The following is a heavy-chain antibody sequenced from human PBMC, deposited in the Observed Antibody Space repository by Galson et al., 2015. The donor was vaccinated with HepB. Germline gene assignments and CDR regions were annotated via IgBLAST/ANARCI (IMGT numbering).Heavy chain of an antibody. Sequence: SLRLSCAASGFTFTNTWMTWVRQAPGKGLEWVGRIKSKTDGGTTDYAAPVRGRFTISRDDSKNTLYLQMNSLKSEDTAVYYCTTEGGEGFDPWGQGTLVTVSS. CDR2: IKSKTDGGTT. CDR1: GFTFTNTW. J-gene: IGHJ5*02. D-gene: IGHD3-16*01. CDR3: TTEGGEGFDP. V-gene: IGHV3-15*01.